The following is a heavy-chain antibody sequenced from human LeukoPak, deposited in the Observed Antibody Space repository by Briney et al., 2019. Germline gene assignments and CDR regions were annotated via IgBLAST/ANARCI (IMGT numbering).Heavy chain of an antibody. CDR2: IIPYNGYT. V-gene: IGHV1-18*01. Sequence: ASVKVSCKTSGYTFSSYGITWMRQAPGQGLEWMGWIIPYNGYTNYAQKFQGRVTITTDESTSTAYMELSSLRSEDTAVYYCARANYYYYYYMDVWGKGTTVTVSS. CDR1: GYTFSSYG. CDR3: ARANYYYYYYMDV. J-gene: IGHJ6*03.